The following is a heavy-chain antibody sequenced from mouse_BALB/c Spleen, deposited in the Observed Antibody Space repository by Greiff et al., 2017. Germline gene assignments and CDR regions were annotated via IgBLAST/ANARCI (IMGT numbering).Heavy chain of an antibody. V-gene: IGHV5-9-4*01. Sequence: DVMLVESGGGLVKPGGSLKLSCAASGFTFSSYAMSWVRQSPEKRLEWVAEISSGGSYTYYPDTVTGRFTISRDNAKNTLYLEMSSLRSEDTAMNYCARDKDYRYDGAMDYWGQGTSVTVSS. CDR2: ISSGGSYT. J-gene: IGHJ4*01. D-gene: IGHD2-14*01. CDR1: GFTFSSYA. CDR3: ARDKDYRYDGAMDY.